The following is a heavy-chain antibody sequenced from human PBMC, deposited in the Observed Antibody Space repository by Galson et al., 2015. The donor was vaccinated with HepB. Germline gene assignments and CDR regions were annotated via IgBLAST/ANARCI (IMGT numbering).Heavy chain of an antibody. CDR1: GFTFSSYA. V-gene: IGHV3-23*01. Sequence: SLRLSCAASGFTFSSYAVSWVRQAPGKGLEWVSTISANTGNTYYADSVKGRFTISRDNSKNTLYLQMNTLRAEDTAVYYCARVGKYCSGGSCYSGYFDYWGQGTLVTVSS. D-gene: IGHD2-15*01. CDR2: ISANTGNT. J-gene: IGHJ4*02. CDR3: ARVGKYCSGGSCYSGYFDY.